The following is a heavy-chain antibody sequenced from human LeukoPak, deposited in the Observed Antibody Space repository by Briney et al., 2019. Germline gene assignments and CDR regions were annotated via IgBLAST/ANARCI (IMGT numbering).Heavy chain of an antibody. J-gene: IGHJ3*02. CDR3: ARGTVLRYFDWLLWDAFDI. CDR1: GGTFSSYA. Sequence: ASVKVSCTASGGTFSSYAISWVRQAPGQGLEWMGRIIPIFGTANYAQKFQGRVTITADESTSTAYMELSSLRSEDTAVYYCARGTVLRYFDWLLWDAFDIWGQGTMVTVSS. D-gene: IGHD3-9*01. V-gene: IGHV1-69*13. CDR2: IIPIFGTA.